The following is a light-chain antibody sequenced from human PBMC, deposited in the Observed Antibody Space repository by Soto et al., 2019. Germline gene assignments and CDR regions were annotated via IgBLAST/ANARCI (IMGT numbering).Light chain of an antibody. V-gene: IGKV1-5*01. CDR2: DAS. J-gene: IGKJ1*01. CDR1: QSILTW. Sequence: DIQMTQSPSTLSASVGDRVTITCRASQSILTWLAWYQQKPGKAPKLLIFDASSLKSGVPSRFSGSGSGTEFTLTISRLQPDDVATYYCLQYSSHSWTFGQGTKVDIK. CDR3: LQYSSHSWT.